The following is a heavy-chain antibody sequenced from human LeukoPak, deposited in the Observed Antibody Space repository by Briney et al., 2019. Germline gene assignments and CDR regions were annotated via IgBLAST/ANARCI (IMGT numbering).Heavy chain of an antibody. Sequence: QPGGSLRLSCAASGFTFSSYEMNWVRQAPGKGLEWVSYISSSGRTTYYVDSVKGRFTISRDNAKNSLYLQMNSLRAEDTAVYYCAGGDYGFDYWGQGTLVTVSS. J-gene: IGHJ4*02. CDR2: ISSSGRTT. CDR3: AGGDYGFDY. V-gene: IGHV3-48*03. CDR1: GFTFSSYE. D-gene: IGHD4-17*01.